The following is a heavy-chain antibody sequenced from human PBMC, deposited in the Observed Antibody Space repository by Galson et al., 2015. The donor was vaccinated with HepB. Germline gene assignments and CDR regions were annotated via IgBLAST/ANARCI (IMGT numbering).Heavy chain of an antibody. Sequence: SLRLSCAASGFTVSSNYMSWVRQAPGKGLEWVSVIYSGGSTYYADSVKGRFTISRDNSKNTLYLQMNSLRAEDTAVYYCARDNVQLWTFDYWGQGTLVTVSS. V-gene: IGHV3-66*01. D-gene: IGHD5-18*01. CDR1: GFTVSSNY. J-gene: IGHJ4*02. CDR2: IYSGGST. CDR3: ARDNVQLWTFDY.